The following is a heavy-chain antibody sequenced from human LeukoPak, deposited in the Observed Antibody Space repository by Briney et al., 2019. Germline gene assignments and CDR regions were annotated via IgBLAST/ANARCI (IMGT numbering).Heavy chain of an antibody. D-gene: IGHD6-6*01. CDR2: IKQDGSEK. CDR3: ARRKSIAARPDAFDI. CDR1: GFTFSSYW. J-gene: IGHJ3*02. V-gene: IGHV3-7*01. Sequence: GGSLRLSCAASGFTFSSYWMSWVRQAPGKGLEWVANIKQDGSEKYYVDSVKGRFTISRDNAKNSLYLQMNSLRAEDTAVYYCARRKSIAARPDAFDIWGQGTMVTVSS.